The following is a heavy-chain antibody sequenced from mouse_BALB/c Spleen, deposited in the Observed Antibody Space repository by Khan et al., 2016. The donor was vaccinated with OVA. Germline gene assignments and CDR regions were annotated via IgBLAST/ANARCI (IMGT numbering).Heavy chain of an antibody. Sequence: VQLKQSGTVLARPGASVKMSCKTSGYTFTSYWMHWVKQRPGQGLEWIGGIFPGNNDTNYNQKIKGRAKLTAVTSASTANMELSSLTIEDSAVYYCARAGYGAFAFWGQGTLVTVSA. V-gene: IGHV1-5*01. CDR1: GYTFTSYW. J-gene: IGHJ3*01. D-gene: IGHD1-1*01. CDR3: ARAGYGAFAF. CDR2: IFPGNNDT.